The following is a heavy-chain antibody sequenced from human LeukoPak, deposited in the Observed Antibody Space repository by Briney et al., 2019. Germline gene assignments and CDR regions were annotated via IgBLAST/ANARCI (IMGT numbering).Heavy chain of an antibody. J-gene: IGHJ4*02. CDR3: ASRTMGTKSIDY. Sequence: PPETLSLTCTVSGGSISRSSYWWDWIRQPPGKGLEWIGSIYYGGTTYYNPSLKSRVTISVDTSKMQFSLKLSSVTAADTAVYYCASRTMGTKSIDYWGQGTLVTVSS. CDR2: IYYGGTT. D-gene: IGHD1-7*01. V-gene: IGHV4-39*01. CDR1: GGSISRSSYW.